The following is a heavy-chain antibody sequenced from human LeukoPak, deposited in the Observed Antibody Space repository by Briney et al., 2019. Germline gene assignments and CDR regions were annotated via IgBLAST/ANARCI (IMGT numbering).Heavy chain of an antibody. CDR2: INPNSGGT. CDR3: ATSSEGGYSYGSDIDY. V-gene: IGHV1-2*06. CDR1: GYTFTAYY. J-gene: IGHJ4*02. Sequence: GASVRVSCKASGYTFTAYYMYWLQQAPGQGLECMGRINPNSGGTNYAQKFQGRVTMTRDTSISTAYMELSRLGSDGTAVYYCATSSEGGYSYGSDIDYWGQGTLVTVSS. D-gene: IGHD5-18*01.